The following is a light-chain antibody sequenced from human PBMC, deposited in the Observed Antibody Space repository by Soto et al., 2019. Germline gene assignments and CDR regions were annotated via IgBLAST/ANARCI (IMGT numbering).Light chain of an antibody. Sequence: EIVLTQSPGTLSLSPGERATLSCRASQSVSSSYLAWNHQKPGQAPRLLIYGASSRATGIPDRFSGSGSGTALTLTISRLEPEHFAVYYCQQYGSLPYTFGQGTKLEIK. J-gene: IGKJ2*01. CDR1: QSVSSSY. CDR3: QQYGSLPYT. V-gene: IGKV3-20*01. CDR2: GAS.